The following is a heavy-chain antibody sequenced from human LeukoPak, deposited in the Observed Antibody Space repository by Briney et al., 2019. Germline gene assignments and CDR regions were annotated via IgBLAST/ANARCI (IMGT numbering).Heavy chain of an antibody. J-gene: IGHJ3*02. Sequence: ASVKVSCKASGYTFTGYYMHWVRQAPGQGLEWMGWINPNSGGANYAQKFQGWVTMTRDTSISTAYMELSRLRSDDTAVYYCARVFRPSLTVFIIRGAFDIWGQGTMVTVSS. CDR2: INPNSGGA. V-gene: IGHV1-2*04. D-gene: IGHD3-3*01. CDR1: GYTFTGYY. CDR3: ARVFRPSLTVFIIRGAFDI.